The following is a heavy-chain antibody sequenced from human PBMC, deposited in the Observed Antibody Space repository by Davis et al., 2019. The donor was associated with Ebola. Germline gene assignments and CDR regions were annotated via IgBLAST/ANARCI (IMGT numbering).Heavy chain of an antibody. CDR3: ARVGRSYFQH. CDR2: INPNSGGT. J-gene: IGHJ1*01. V-gene: IGHV1-2*04. Sequence: AASVKVSCKASGYTFTGYYMHWVRQAPGQGLEWMGWINPNSGGTNYAQKFQGWVTMTRDTSISTAYMELSSLRSEDTAVYYCARVGRSYFQHWGQGTLVTVSS. CDR1: GYTFTGYY.